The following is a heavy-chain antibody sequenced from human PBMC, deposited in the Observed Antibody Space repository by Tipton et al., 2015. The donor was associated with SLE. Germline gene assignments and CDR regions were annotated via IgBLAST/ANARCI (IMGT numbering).Heavy chain of an antibody. D-gene: IGHD3-10*01. V-gene: IGHV4-61*08. CDR1: GASVSSGDYY. Sequence: TLSLTCTVSGASVSSGDYYWSWIRQPPGKGLEWIGYIYSSESTYYNPSLKSRVTISVDKSKNQFSLKLSSVTAADTAVYYCARDLVRGVSGGYWGQGTLVTVSS. J-gene: IGHJ4*02. CDR3: ARDLVRGVSGGY. CDR2: IYSSEST.